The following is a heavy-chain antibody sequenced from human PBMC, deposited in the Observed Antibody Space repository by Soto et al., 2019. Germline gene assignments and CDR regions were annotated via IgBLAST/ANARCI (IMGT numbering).Heavy chain of an antibody. CDR3: ARGMNVDTDFFAY. J-gene: IGHJ4*02. V-gene: IGHV4-31*03. CDR2: IYYSGST. D-gene: IGHD5-18*01. CDR1: GGSISSGSYY. Sequence: SETLSLTCTVSGGSISSGSYYWSWIRQHPGKGLEWIGYIYYSGSTYYNPSLKSRVTISVDTSKNQFSLKLSSVTAADTAVYYCARGMNVDTDFFAYWGQGTLVTVSS.